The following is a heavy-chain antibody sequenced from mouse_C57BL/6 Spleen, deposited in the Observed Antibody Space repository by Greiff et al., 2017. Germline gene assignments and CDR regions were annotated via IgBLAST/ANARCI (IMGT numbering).Heavy chain of an antibody. CDR1: GYSFTGYF. J-gene: IGHJ3*01. D-gene: IGHD2-4*01. CDR3: ASHYDEGAWFAY. Sequence: VQLQQSGPELVKPGDSVKISCKASGYSFTGYFMNWVMQSHGKSLEWIGRINPYNGDTFYNQKFKGKATLTVDKSSSTAHMELRSLTSEDSAVYYCASHYDEGAWFAYWGQGTLVTVSA. CDR2: INPYNGDT. V-gene: IGHV1-20*01.